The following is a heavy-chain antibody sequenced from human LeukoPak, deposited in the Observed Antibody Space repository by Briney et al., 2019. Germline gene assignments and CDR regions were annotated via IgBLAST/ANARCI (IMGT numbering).Heavy chain of an antibody. J-gene: IGHJ5*02. D-gene: IGHD1-1*01. CDR2: ISGSGGRT. V-gene: IGHV3-23*01. Sequence: GGSLRLSCAVSGITLSNYGMSWVRQAPGKGLEWVAGISGSGGRTNYADAVKGRFTISRDNAKNTLFLQMNSLRAEDTAVYYCAKASTGTTHNWFDPWGQGTLVTVSS. CDR3: AKASTGTTHNWFDP. CDR1: GITLSNYG.